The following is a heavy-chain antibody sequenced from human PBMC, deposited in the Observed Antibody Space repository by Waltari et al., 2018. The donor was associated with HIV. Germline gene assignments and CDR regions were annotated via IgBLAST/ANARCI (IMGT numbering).Heavy chain of an antibody. J-gene: IGHJ4*02. V-gene: IGHV3-48*03. Sequence: EVQLVESGGTLVQPGGSLRLSCGASGFSFSSSDMAWFRQAPGKGLEWISYINSRSTAGYYADSVKGRVTISRDDDKNSVSLLMTGVTADDTGLYYCAKGVGSPFLFDFWGRGTQVTVSS. CDR2: INSRSTAG. CDR1: GFSFSSSD. D-gene: IGHD1-26*01. CDR3: AKGVGSPFLFDF.